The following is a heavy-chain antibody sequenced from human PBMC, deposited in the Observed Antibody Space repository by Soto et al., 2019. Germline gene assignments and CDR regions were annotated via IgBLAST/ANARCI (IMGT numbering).Heavy chain of an antibody. D-gene: IGHD3-3*01. CDR3: AAGISYYFDY. V-gene: IGHV1-24*01. Sequence: ASVKVSCKVSGYTLTELSMHWVRQAPAKGLEWMGGFDPEDGETIYAQKFQGRVTMTEDTSTDTAYMELSSLKASDTAMYYCAAGISYYFDYWGQGTLVTVSS. J-gene: IGHJ4*02. CDR2: FDPEDGET. CDR1: GYTLTELS.